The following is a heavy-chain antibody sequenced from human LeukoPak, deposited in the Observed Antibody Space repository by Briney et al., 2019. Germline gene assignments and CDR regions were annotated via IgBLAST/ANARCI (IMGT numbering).Heavy chain of an antibody. Sequence: SETLSLTCTASGGSISSYYWNWIRQPPGKGLEWIGYIYYSGSSGSTNYNPSLRSRVTTSADTSKNQFSLKMTSVTAADTAVYYCASQDSSGYYWATFDHWGQGTLVTVSS. D-gene: IGHD3-22*01. CDR1: GGSISSYY. CDR3: ASQDSSGYYWATFDH. V-gene: IGHV4-59*01. CDR2: IYYSGSSGST. J-gene: IGHJ4*02.